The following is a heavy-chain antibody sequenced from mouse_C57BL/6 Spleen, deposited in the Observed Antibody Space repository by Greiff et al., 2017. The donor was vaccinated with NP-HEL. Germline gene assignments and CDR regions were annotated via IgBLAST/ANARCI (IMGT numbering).Heavy chain of an antibody. D-gene: IGHD2-4*01. Sequence: DVKLQESGGGLVKPGGSLKLSCAASGFTFSSYAMSWVRQTPEKRLEWVATISDGGSYTYYPDNVKGRFTISRDNAKNNLYLQMSHLKSEDTAMYYCARGLMITTKYFDVWGTGTTVTVSS. CDR2: ISDGGSYT. CDR3: ARGLMITTKYFDV. J-gene: IGHJ1*03. V-gene: IGHV5-4*03. CDR1: GFTFSSYA.